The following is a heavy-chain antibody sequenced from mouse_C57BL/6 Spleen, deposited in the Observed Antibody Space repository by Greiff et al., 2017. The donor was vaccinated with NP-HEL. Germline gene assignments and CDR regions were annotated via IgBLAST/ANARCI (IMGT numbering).Heavy chain of an antibody. Sequence: VQLQQSGAELAKPGASVKLSCKASGYTFTSYWMHWVKQRPGQGLEWIGYINPSSGYTKYNQKFKDKATLTADKSSSTAYMQLSSLTYEDSAVDYCARYKDSSGYVGYAMDYWGQGTSVTVSS. D-gene: IGHD3-2*02. CDR1: GYTFTSYW. V-gene: IGHV1-7*01. J-gene: IGHJ4*01. CDR3: ARYKDSSGYVGYAMDY. CDR2: INPSSGYT.